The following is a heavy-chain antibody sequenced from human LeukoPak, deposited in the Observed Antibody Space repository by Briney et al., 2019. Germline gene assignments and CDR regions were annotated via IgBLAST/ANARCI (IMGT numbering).Heavy chain of an antibody. D-gene: IGHD1-1*01. V-gene: IGHV1-2*02. CDR3: ARVGVFGVAGTDY. CDR1: GYTFTGYY. CDR2: INPNSGGT. J-gene: IGHJ4*02. Sequence: ASVKVSCKASGYTFTGYYMHWVRQAPGQGLEWMGWINPNSGGTNYAQKFQGRVTMTRDTSISTAYMELSRLRSDDTAVYYCARVGVFGVAGTDYWGQGTLVTVSS.